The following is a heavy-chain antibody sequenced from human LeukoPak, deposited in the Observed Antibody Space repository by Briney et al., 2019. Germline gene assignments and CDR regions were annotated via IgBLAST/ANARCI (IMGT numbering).Heavy chain of an antibody. CDR2: IAYDGSRA. Sequence: GGPLRLLCRASGFPYSSYAMRWVRQTPGKGLEWVAVIAYDGSRAFYADAVKGRFTISRDNSKNTMSVQMDDLRAEDTAVYYCTRYNNDHFDYWGQGTLVTVSS. CDR1: GFPYSSYA. V-gene: IGHV3-33*08. D-gene: IGHD1-14*01. J-gene: IGHJ4*02. CDR3: TRYNNDHFDY.